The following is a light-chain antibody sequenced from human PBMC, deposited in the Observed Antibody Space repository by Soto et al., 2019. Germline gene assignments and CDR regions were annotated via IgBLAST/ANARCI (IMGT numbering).Light chain of an antibody. CDR2: AAS. J-gene: IGKJ2*01. V-gene: IGKV1-39*01. CDR3: QQSYSTPQT. CDR1: QSITSY. Sequence: DIQMTQSPSSLSASVGDRVTITCRASQSITSYLNWYQQKPGKAPNLLIYAASGLQSGVPSRFSGSGSGTDFTLAISSLQPEDYAAYSCQQSYSTPQTFGQGTKLEIK.